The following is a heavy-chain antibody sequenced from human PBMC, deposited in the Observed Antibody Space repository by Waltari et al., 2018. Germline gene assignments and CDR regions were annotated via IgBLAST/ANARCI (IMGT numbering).Heavy chain of an antibody. Sequence: QVQLVQSGAEVKKPGASVKVSCKASGHSFTTHAIHWVRQAPGHGLEYMGCITGGSGDTRYSQKFQGRVTFTRDTSASTGYMEVSSLTSEDTAVYYCATEVWGSFNWFDPWGQGTLVTVSP. D-gene: IGHD6-6*01. J-gene: IGHJ5*02. CDR3: ATEVWGSFNWFDP. V-gene: IGHV1-3*01. CDR1: GHSFTTHA. CDR2: ITGGSGDT.